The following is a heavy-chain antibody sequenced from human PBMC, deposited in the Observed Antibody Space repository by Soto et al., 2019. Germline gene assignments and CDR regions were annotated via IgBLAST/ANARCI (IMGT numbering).Heavy chain of an antibody. D-gene: IGHD6-13*01. Sequence: KPSETLSLTCTVSGGSISSGGYYWSWIRQHPGKGLEWIGYIYYSGSTYYNPSLKSRVTISVDTSKNQFSLKLSSVTAADTAVYYCARELRPLYIAAAGSLDYWGQGTLVTVSS. CDR1: GGSISSGGYY. V-gene: IGHV4-31*03. J-gene: IGHJ4*02. CDR3: ARELRPLYIAAAGSLDY. CDR2: IYYSGST.